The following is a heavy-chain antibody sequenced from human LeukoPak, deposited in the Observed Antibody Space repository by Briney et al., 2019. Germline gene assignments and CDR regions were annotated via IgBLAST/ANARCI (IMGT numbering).Heavy chain of an antibody. V-gene: IGHV1-2*02. J-gene: IGHJ4*02. CDR1: GYTFTGYY. CDR2: INPNSGGT. D-gene: IGHD6-13*01. CDR3: AREAVAAAGGNDY. Sequence: ASVKVSCKASGYTFTGYYMHWVRQAPGQGLEWMGWINPNSGGTNYAQKFQGRVTMTRDMSTSTVYMELSSLRSEDTAVYYCAREAVAAAGGNDYWGQGTLVTVSS.